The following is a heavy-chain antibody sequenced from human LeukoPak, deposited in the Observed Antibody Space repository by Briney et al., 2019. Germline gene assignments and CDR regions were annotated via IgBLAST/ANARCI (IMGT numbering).Heavy chain of an antibody. Sequence: PGGSLRLSCAASGFTFDDYAMHWVRQAPGKGLEWVSGISWNSGSIGYADSVKGRSTISRDNAKNSLYLQMNSLRAEDTALYYCAKWSARQVGMWLHDSRAFDIWGQGTMVTVSS. J-gene: IGHJ3*02. CDR1: GFTFDDYA. CDR3: AKWSARQVGMWLHDSRAFDI. CDR2: ISWNSGSI. V-gene: IGHV3-9*01. D-gene: IGHD5-12*01.